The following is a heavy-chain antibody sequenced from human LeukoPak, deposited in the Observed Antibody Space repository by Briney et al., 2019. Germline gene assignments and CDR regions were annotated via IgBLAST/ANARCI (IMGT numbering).Heavy chain of an antibody. J-gene: IGHJ4*02. V-gene: IGHV1-69*13. CDR3: ASGGYCSGGSCYWGLYYFDY. D-gene: IGHD2-15*01. Sequence: ASVKVSCKASEGTFSSYAISWVRQAPGQGLEWMGGIIPIFGTANYAQKFQGRVTITADESTSTAYMELSSLRSEDTAVYYCASGGYCSGGSCYWGLYYFDYWGQGTLVTVSS. CDR1: EGTFSSYA. CDR2: IIPIFGTA.